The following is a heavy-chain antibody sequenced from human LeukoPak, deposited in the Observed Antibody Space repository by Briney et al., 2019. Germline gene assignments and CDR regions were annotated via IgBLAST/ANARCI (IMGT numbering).Heavy chain of an antibody. J-gene: IGHJ5*02. D-gene: IGHD3-22*01. CDR3: ARDELKVKSFDP. Sequence: GGSLRLSCAASGFTFSTYSMNWVRRAPGKGLEWVSSISSSSSYIYYADSVKGRFTISRDNAKNSLYLQMNSVRAEDTAVYYCARDELKVKSFDPWGQGTLVTVSS. V-gene: IGHV3-21*01. CDR1: GFTFSTYS. CDR2: ISSSSSYI.